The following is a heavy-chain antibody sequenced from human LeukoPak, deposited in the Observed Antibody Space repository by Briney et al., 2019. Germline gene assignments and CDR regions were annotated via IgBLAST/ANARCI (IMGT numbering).Heavy chain of an antibody. CDR1: GYTFTSYY. CDR2: INTNTGNP. CDR3: ARGVEDTGDY. D-gene: IGHD2-15*01. J-gene: IGHJ4*02. Sequence: ASVKVSCKASGYTFTSYYMHWVRQAHGQGLEWMGWINTNTGNPTYAQGFTGRFVFSVDTSVSTAYLQISSLKAEDTAVYYCARGVEDTGDYWGQGTLVTVSS. V-gene: IGHV7-4-1*02.